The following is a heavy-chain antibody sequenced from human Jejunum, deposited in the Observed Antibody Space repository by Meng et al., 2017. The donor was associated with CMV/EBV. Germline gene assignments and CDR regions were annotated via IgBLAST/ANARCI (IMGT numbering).Heavy chain of an antibody. CDR3: ARGRGNQPLFDF. CDR2: LIPVLNKA. D-gene: IGHD2/OR15-2a*01. CDR1: GGSFSTNT. V-gene: IGHV1-69*10. J-gene: IGHJ4*02. Sequence: QVQLVQSGAEVKKPGSSGKVACKTSGGSFSTNTFSWVRQAPGQGLEWMGGLIPVLNKAKSAPRFQDRVTFTADETTTTAYMELSSLTFEDTAVYFCARGRGNQPLFDFWGQGTLVTVSS.